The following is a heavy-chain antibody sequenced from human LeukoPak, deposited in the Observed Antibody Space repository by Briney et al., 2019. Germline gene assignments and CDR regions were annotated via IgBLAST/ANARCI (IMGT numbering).Heavy chain of an antibody. CDR1: GFTVSSNY. CDR2: IYSGGST. V-gene: IGHV3-53*01. Sequence: GGSLRLSCAASGFTVSSNYMSWVRQAPGKGLEWVSVIYSGGSTDYADSVKGRFTISRDNLKNTLYLQMNSLRAEDTAVYYCARGPAGYNWGQGTLVTFSS. D-gene: IGHD1-1*01. CDR3: ARGPAGYN. J-gene: IGHJ4*02.